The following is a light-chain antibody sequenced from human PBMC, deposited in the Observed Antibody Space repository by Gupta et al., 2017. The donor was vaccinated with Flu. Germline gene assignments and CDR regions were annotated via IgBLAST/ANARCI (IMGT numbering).Light chain of an antibody. J-gene: IGKJ1*01. Sequence: PSSLSASVGDRVTITCRASRDVGIFLAWFQQKPGKVPQLLIYATSTLHSGVPPRFSGGRSGTDFTLTISSLQPEDFASYFCQHYANVPRAFGQGTKVEV. V-gene: IGKV1-27*01. CDR1: RDVGIF. CDR2: ATS. CDR3: QHYANVPRA.